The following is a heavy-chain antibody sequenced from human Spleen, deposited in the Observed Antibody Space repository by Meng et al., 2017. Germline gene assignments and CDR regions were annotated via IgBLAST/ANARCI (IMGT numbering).Heavy chain of an antibody. Sequence: ASVKVSCKAPGGIFSNYVIGWVRQVPGQGLEWMGWMDPNSGNTGYAQKFQGRVTLTRNTSISTAYMELTTLISDDTAVYYCATTVVTATDNVFDSWGQGTRVTVSS. CDR2: MDPNSGNT. J-gene: IGHJ4*03. V-gene: IGHV1-8*03. D-gene: IGHD4-23*01. CDR1: GGIFSNYV. CDR3: ATTVVTATDNVFDS.